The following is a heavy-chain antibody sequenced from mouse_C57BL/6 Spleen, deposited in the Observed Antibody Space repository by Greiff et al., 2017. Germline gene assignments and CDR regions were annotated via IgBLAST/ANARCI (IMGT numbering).Heavy chain of an antibody. CDR2: IDPSDSYT. J-gene: IGHJ3*01. Sequence: VQLQVSGAELVRPGTSVKLSCKASGYTFTSYWMHWVKQRPGQGLEWIGVIDPSDSYTNYNQKFKGKATLTVDTSSSTAYMQLSSLTSEDSAVYYCGGGYHGRFAYWGQGTLVTVSA. D-gene: IGHD1-1*02. V-gene: IGHV1-59*01. CDR1: GYTFTSYW. CDR3: GGGYHGRFAY.